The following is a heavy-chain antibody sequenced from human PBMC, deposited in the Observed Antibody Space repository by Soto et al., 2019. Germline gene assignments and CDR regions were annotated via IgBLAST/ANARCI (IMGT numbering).Heavy chain of an antibody. CDR1: GYTFTSYD. D-gene: IGHD7-27*01. CDR3: ARQRGTHADNYYYYGMDV. CDR2: MNPNSGNT. Sequence: ASVKVSCKASGYTFTSYDINWVRRATGQGLEWMGWMNPNSGNTGYAQKFQGRVTMTRNTSISTAYMELSSLRSEDTAVYYCARQRGTHADNYYYYGMDVWGQGTKVTVYS. V-gene: IGHV1-8*01. J-gene: IGHJ6*02.